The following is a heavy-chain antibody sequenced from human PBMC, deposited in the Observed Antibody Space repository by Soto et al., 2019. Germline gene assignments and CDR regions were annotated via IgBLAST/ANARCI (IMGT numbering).Heavy chain of an antibody. D-gene: IGHD6-13*01. CDR1: GYSFTSYW. Sequence: PGESLKISCKGSGYSFTSYWIGWVRQMPGKGLEWMGIIYPGDSDTRYSPSFQGQVTISADKSISTAYLQWSSLKASDTAMYYCALNRESSSWSYPTGSAPWGQGTLVPVSS. CDR2: IYPGDSDT. CDR3: ALNRESSSWSYPTGSAP. V-gene: IGHV5-51*01. J-gene: IGHJ5*02.